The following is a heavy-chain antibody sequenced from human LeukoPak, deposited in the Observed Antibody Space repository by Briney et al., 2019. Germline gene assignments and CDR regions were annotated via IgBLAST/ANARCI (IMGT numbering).Heavy chain of an antibody. Sequence: SETLSLTCAVYGGSFSGYYWSWIRQPPGKGLEWIGEINHSGSTNYNPSLKSRVTISVDTSKNQFSLNLSSVTAADTAVYYCARDHYYDSGSKLDVWGQGTTVTVSS. CDR3: ARDHYYDSGSKLDV. CDR1: GGSFSGYY. V-gene: IGHV4-34*01. CDR2: INHSGST. D-gene: IGHD3-10*01. J-gene: IGHJ6*02.